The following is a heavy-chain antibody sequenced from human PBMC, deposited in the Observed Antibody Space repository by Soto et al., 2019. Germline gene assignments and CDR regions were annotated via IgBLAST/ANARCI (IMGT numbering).Heavy chain of an antibody. CDR1: GFTFSSYE. V-gene: IGHV3-48*03. J-gene: IGHJ6*02. CDR3: ARAGYYDFWSDHRGLNYYYYYGMDV. Sequence: GGSLRLSCAASGFTFSSYEMNWVRQAPGKGLEWVSYISSSGSTIYYADSVKGRFTISRDNAKNSLYLQMNSLRAEDTAVYYCARAGYYDFWSDHRGLNYYYYYGMDVWGQGTTVTVSS. D-gene: IGHD3-3*01. CDR2: ISSSGSTI.